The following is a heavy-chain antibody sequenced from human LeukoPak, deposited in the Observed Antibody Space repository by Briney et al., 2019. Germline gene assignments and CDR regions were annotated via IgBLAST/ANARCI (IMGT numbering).Heavy chain of an antibody. D-gene: IGHD3-3*01. CDR3: ASSPTPGSRSGYGMDV. CDR1: GGTFSSYA. V-gene: IGHV1-69*01. Sequence: SVKLSCKASGGTFSSYAISWVRQAPGQGLEWMGGIIPIFGTANYAQKFQGRVTITADESTSTAYMELSSLRSEDTAVCYCASSPTPGSRSGYGMDVWGKGTTVTVSS. J-gene: IGHJ6*04. CDR2: IIPIFGTA.